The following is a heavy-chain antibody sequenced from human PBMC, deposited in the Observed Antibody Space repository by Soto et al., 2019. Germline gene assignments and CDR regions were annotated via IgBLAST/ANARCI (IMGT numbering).Heavy chain of an antibody. V-gene: IGHV3-33*01. CDR1: GFTFSSYG. CDR2: IWYDGSNK. Sequence: QVQLVESGGGVVQPGRSLRLSCAASGFTFSSYGMHWVRKAPGKGLEWVAVIWYDGSNKYYADSVKGRFTISRDKSKNTLYLQMNTLRAEDTAVYYCSRGNPYGLDVWGQGTTVTVSS. J-gene: IGHJ6*02. CDR3: SRGNPYGLDV. D-gene: IGHD1-1*01.